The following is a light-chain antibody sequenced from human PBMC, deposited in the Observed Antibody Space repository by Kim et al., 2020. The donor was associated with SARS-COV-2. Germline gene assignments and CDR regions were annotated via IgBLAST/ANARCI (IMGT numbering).Light chain of an antibody. CDR1: QSVSSN. CDR3: QQYNNWPRT. CDR2: GAS. Sequence: ERVMTQSPATLSVSPGERATLSCRASQSVSSNLAWYQQKPGQAPRLLIYGASTRATGIPARLSASGSGTEFTLTISSLQSEDFAVYYCQQYNNWPRTFGQGTKVDIK. J-gene: IGKJ1*01. V-gene: IGKV3-15*01.